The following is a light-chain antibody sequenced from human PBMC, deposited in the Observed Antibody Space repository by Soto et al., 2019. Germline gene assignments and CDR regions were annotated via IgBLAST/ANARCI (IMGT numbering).Light chain of an antibody. Sequence: DIQMTQSPSTLSASVGDRVTITCRASQNINSWLAWYQQKPGKAPNLLIYKTSSLQSGFPSRFSGSGSGKEFILTFNGLQHLDSSTIYRKHYNNSGSFGEEIKVAIK. CDR1: QNINSW. CDR2: KTS. CDR3: KHYNNSGS. J-gene: IGKJ1*01. V-gene: IGKV1-5*03.